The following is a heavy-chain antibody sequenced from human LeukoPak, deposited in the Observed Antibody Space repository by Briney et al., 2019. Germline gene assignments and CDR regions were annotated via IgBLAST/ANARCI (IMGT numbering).Heavy chain of an antibody. D-gene: IGHD3-10*02. CDR3: AELGITMIGGV. CDR1: GFTFSNSW. CDR2: IKQDGSER. J-gene: IGHJ6*04. Sequence: GGSLRLSCAASGFTFSNSWMTWVRQAPGKGLEWVANIKQDGSERYYVDSVKGRFTISRDNAKKSLYLLMYSLRAEDTAVYYCAELGITMIGGVWGKGTTVTISS. V-gene: IGHV3-7*01.